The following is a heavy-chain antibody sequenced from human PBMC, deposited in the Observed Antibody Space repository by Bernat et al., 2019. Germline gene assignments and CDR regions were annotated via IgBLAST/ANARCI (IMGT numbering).Heavy chain of an antibody. CDR2: INHSGST. J-gene: IGHJ4*02. Sequence: QVQLQQWGAGLFKPSETLSLTCAVYGGSFSGYYWSWIRQPPGKGLEWIGEINHSGSTNYNPSLKSRVTISVDTSKNQFSLKLSSVTAADTAVYYCARRGLIAARQSNYFDYWGQGTLVTVSS. CDR3: ARRGLIAARQSNYFDY. V-gene: IGHV4-34*01. D-gene: IGHD6-6*01. CDR1: GGSFSGYY.